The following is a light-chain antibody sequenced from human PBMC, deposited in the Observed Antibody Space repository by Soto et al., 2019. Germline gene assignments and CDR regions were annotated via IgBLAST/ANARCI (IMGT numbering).Light chain of an antibody. Sequence: ENVLTQSPDTLSLSPGERATLSCRASQSVSSSYLAWYQQKPGQAPRLLIYNASSRATGIPDRFSGGGSGTDFALTISRLEPEDFAVYYCQQYYNTFPTFGQGTKVEIK. J-gene: IGKJ1*01. CDR1: QSVSSSY. V-gene: IGKV3-20*01. CDR3: QQYYNTFPT. CDR2: NAS.